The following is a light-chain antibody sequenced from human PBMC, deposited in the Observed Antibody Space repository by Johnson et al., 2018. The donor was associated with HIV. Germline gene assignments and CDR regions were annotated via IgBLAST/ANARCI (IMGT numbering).Light chain of an antibody. V-gene: IGLV1-51*02. CDR3: GTWDSSLSAGV. Sequence: QSVLTQPPSVSAAPGQKVIISCSGSSSNIDKNYVSWYQQVPGTAPKLLIYENNKRPSGIPDRFSGSKSGTSATLGITGLQTGDEADYYCGTWDSSLSAGVFGTWTEVTVL. CDR2: ENN. J-gene: IGLJ1*01. CDR1: SSNIDKNY.